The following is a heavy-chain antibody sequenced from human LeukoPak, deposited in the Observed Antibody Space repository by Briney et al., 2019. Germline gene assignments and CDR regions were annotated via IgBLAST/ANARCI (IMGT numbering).Heavy chain of an antibody. CDR2: IKQDGSEE. D-gene: IGHD5-12*01. CDR1: GFTFSNAW. V-gene: IGHV3-7*01. J-gene: IGHJ4*02. CDR3: ARDPGGYDAYFDY. Sequence: PGGSLRLSCAASGFTFSNAWMSWVRQAPGKGLEWVANIKQDGSEEYYVDSVKGRFTISRDNAKNSLYLQMNSLRAEDTAVYYCARDPGGYDAYFDYWGQGTLVTVSS.